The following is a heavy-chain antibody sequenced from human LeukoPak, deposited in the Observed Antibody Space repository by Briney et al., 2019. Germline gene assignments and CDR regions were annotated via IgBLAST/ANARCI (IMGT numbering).Heavy chain of an antibody. J-gene: IGHJ6*03. V-gene: IGHV4-61*02. CDR2: IYTSGST. CDR3: ARAGSSGWPLDCYYMDV. D-gene: IGHD6-19*01. Sequence: PSQTLSLTCTVSGGSISSGSYYWSWIRQPAGKGLEWIGRIYTSGSTNYNPSLKSRVTISVDTSKNQFSLKLSSVTAADTAVYYCARAGSSGWPLDCYYMDVWGKGTTVTVSS. CDR1: GGSISSGSYY.